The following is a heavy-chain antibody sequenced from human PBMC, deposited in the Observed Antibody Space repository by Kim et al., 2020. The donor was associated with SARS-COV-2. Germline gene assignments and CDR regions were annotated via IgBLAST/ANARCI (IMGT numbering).Heavy chain of an antibody. V-gene: IGHV3-30-3*01. Sequence: GGSLRLSCAASGFTFSSYAMHWVRQAPGKGLEWVAVISYDGSNKYYADSVKGRFTISRDNSKNTLYLQMNSLRAEDTAVYYCARDPPVTMVRGGGKNFDYWGQGTLVTVSS. CDR3: ARDPPVTMVRGGGKNFDY. CDR2: ISYDGSNK. CDR1: GFTFSSYA. J-gene: IGHJ4*02. D-gene: IGHD3-10*01.